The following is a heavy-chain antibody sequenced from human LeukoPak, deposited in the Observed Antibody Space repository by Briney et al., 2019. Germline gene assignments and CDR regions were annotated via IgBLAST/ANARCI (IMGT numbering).Heavy chain of an antibody. CDR3: AKDITPVAGTTFEY. CDR2: ISWDGDNT. Sequence: GGSLRLSYAASGFTFEDYTMHWVRQAPGKGLEWVSLISWDGDNTYYADSVKGRFTISRDNSRNFLYLQMNTLRIEDTALYCCAKDITPVAGTTFEYWGQGTLVTVSS. J-gene: IGHJ4*02. D-gene: IGHD1-14*01. V-gene: IGHV3-43*01. CDR1: GFTFEDYT.